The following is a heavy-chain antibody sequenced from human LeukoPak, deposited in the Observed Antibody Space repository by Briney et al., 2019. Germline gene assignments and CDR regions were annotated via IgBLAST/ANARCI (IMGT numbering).Heavy chain of an antibody. V-gene: IGHV4-39*07. Sequence: PSETLSLTCTVSGGSISSSRYYWGWIRQPPGRGLEWIGSIYYSGSTYYNPSLKSRVTISVDTSKNQFSLKLSSVTAADTAVYYCARDWGLAYCGGDCYHNDHWGQGTLVTVSS. CDR3: ARDWGLAYCGGDCYHNDH. J-gene: IGHJ4*02. CDR2: IYYSGST. CDR1: GGSISSSRYY. D-gene: IGHD2-21*02.